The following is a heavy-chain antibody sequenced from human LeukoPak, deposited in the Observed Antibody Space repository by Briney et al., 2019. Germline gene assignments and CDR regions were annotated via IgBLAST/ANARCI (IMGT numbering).Heavy chain of an antibody. Sequence: SETLSLTCTVSGGSISSYYWSWIRQPPGKGLEWIGYIYYSGSTNYNPSLKSRVTMSVDTSKNQFSLKLSSVTAADTAVYYCASMGYSSSGYFDYWGQGTLVTVSS. CDR1: GGSISSYY. CDR2: IYYSGST. CDR3: ASMGYSSSGYFDY. D-gene: IGHD6-13*01. V-gene: IGHV4-59*12. J-gene: IGHJ4*02.